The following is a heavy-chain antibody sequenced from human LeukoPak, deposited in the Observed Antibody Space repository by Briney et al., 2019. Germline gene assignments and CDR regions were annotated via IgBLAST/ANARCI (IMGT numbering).Heavy chain of an antibody. CDR2: LYRAGDT. J-gene: IGHJ5*02. CDR1: GFTVSSNY. D-gene: IGHD3-9*01. Sequence: AGGSLRLSCAAFGFTVSSNYMSWVRQPPGKGLEWVAVLYRAGDTYYADSVKGRFTISRDDSKNTLYLQMNTVRVEDTAVYYCARDAYDNTESVRWFDPWGQGTLVTVSS. CDR3: ARDAYDNTESVRWFDP. V-gene: IGHV3-66*01.